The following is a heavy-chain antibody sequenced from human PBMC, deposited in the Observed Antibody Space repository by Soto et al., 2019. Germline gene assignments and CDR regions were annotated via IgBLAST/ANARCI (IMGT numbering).Heavy chain of an antibody. V-gene: IGHV5-10-1*01. D-gene: IGHD5-18*01. Sequence: PGESLKISCKGSGYSFTSYWISWVRQMPGKGLEWMGRIDPSDSYTNYSPSFQGHVTISADKSISTAYLQWSSLKASDTAMYYCARQGYSYGYPYYYGMDVWGQGTTVTVSS. CDR1: GYSFTSYW. J-gene: IGHJ6*02. CDR3: ARQGYSYGYPYYYGMDV. CDR2: IDPSDSYT.